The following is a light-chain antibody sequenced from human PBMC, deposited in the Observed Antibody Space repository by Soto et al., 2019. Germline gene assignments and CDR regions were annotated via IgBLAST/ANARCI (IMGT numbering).Light chain of an antibody. J-gene: IGLJ3*02. V-gene: IGLV2-14*01. CDR3: SSYTSSSTLV. Sequence: QSALTQPASVSGSPGQSITISCTGTSSDVGGYNYVSWYQQHPGKAPKLMIYEVSNRPSGVSNRFSGSKSDNTASQTISGLQAEDEADYYCSSYTSSSTLVFGGGTKLTVL. CDR1: SSDVGGYNY. CDR2: EVS.